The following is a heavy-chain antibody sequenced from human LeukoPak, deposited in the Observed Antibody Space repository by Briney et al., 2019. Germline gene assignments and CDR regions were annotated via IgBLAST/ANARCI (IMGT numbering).Heavy chain of an antibody. CDR3: ARGVGNWNVFWFDP. CDR2: INHSGST. V-gene: IGHV4-34*01. Sequence: SETLSLTCAVYGGSFSGYYWSWIRQPPGKGLEWIGEINHSGSTNYNPSLKSRVTISVDTSKNQFSLKLRSVTAADTAVYYCARGVGNWNVFWFDPWGQGTLVTVSS. CDR1: GGSFSGYY. D-gene: IGHD1-20*01. J-gene: IGHJ5*02.